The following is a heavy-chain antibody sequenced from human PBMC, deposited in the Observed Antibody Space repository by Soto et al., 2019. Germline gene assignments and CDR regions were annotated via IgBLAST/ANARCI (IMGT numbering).Heavy chain of an antibody. J-gene: IGHJ6*02. CDR1: GFTFNNYA. V-gene: IGHV3-23*01. Sequence: PSATLSLSCAASGFTFNNYAMSWVRQAPGKGLEWVSAISYSGDRTFYADSAKGRFTISRDNSKNTLYLEMKSLRAEDTAIYYCAKVTIEVPAPGTAVWGQGTTVTVSS. CDR2: ISYSGDRT. D-gene: IGHD6-13*01. CDR3: AKVTIEVPAPGTAV.